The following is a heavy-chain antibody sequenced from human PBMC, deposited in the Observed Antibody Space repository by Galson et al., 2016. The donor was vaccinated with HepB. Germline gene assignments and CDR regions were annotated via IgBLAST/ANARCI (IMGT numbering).Heavy chain of an antibody. Sequence: ETLSLTCTVSGASISGSEYYWGWIRQPPGRGLEWIGSIYYTENTYYNPSLKSRVTISVDTSKNQFSLRLNSVTAADTGVYYCATGIVVAGKYYYYYMDVWCKGTTVTVSS. CDR1: GASISGSEYY. CDR2: IYYTENT. CDR3: ATGIVVAGKYYYYYMDV. D-gene: IGHD6-19*01. V-gene: IGHV4-39*01. J-gene: IGHJ6*03.